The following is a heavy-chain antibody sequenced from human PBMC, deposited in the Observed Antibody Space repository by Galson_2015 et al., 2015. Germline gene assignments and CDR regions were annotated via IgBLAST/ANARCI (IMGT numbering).Heavy chain of an antibody. CDR3: ARVSGLQLWLYLDY. J-gene: IGHJ4*02. V-gene: IGHV3-48*03. CDR2: ISGSGSTI. D-gene: IGHD5-18*01. Sequence: SLRLSCAASGFTFSSYEMNWVRQAPGKGLEWVSYISGSGSTIYYADSVKGRFTISRDNAKNSLYLQMNSLRAEDTAVYYCARVSGLQLWLYLDYWGQGTLVTVSS. CDR1: GFTFSSYE.